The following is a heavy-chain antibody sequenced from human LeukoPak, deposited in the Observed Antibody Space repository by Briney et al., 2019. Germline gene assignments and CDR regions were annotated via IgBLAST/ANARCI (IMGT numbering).Heavy chain of an antibody. D-gene: IGHD5-12*01. CDR3: AKSYNGYESKPDY. CDR1: GFTFSSYA. V-gene: IGHV3-23*01. Sequence: GESLRLSCAASGFTFSSYAMSWVRQAPGEGLEWVSSISNSGGRTFYTDSVKGRFTISRDNSKITLYLQMNSLRAEDTAVYYCAKSYNGYESKPDYWGQGTLVTVSS. CDR2: ISNSGGRT. J-gene: IGHJ4*02.